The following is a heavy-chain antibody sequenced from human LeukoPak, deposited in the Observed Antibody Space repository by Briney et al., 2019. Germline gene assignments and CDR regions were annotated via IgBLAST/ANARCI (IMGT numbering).Heavy chain of an antibody. CDR3: ARGPYSYDSSGAFDI. J-gene: IGHJ3*02. V-gene: IGHV4-61*02. D-gene: IGHD3-22*01. Sequence: PSETLSLTCTVSGDSISSGDYYWSWIRQPAGKGLEWIGRISSSGSTNYNPSLKSRVTISVDTSKNQFSLKLSSVTAADTAVYFCARGPYSYDSSGAFDIRGQGTMVTVSS. CDR1: GDSISSGDYY. CDR2: ISSSGST.